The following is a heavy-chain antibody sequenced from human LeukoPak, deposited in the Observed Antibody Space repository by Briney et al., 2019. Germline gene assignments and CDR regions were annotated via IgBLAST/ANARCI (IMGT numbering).Heavy chain of an antibody. V-gene: IGHV3-33*01. CDR1: GFTFSTYG. CDR3: VSVLTVTFDS. J-gene: IGHJ4*02. Sequence: GGSLRLSCAASGFTFSTYGMHWVRQAPGKGLEWVALVWSDGNGKFYADSVKGRFTISRDNSKNTVYLQMNSLRAEDTAVYYCVSVLTVTFDSWGQGTLVTVSS. CDR2: VWSDGNGK. D-gene: IGHD4-17*01.